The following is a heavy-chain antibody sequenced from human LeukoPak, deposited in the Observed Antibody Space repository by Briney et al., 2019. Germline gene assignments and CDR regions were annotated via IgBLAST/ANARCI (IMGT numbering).Heavy chain of an antibody. V-gene: IGHV1-8*01. CDR3: AFMVRGICGMDV. CDR1: GYTFTSYD. CDR2: MNPNSGNT. D-gene: IGHD3-10*01. Sequence: ASVKVSCKASGYTFTSYDINWVRQAPGQGLEWMGWMNPNSGNTGYAQKFQGRVTMTRNTSISTAYMGLSSLRSEDTAVYYCAFMVRGICGMDVWGQGTTVTVSS. J-gene: IGHJ6*02.